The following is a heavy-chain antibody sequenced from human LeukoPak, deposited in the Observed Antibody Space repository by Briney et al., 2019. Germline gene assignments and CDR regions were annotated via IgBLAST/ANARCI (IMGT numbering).Heavy chain of an antibody. Sequence: SETLSLTCTVSGYSISRGNHWGWIRQPPGKGLEWIGSIYHSGSTYYNPSLKSRVTISVDTSKNQFSLKQTSVTAADTAVYYCARGPLIGPIDYWGQGTLVTVSS. J-gene: IGHJ4*02. CDR2: IYHSGST. CDR1: GYSISRGNH. CDR3: ARGPLIGPIDY. D-gene: IGHD3-16*01. V-gene: IGHV4-38-2*02.